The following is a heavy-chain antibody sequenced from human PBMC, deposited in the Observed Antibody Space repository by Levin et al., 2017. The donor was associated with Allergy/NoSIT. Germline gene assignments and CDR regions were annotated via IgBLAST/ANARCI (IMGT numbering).Heavy chain of an antibody. D-gene: IGHD3-22*01. CDR2: ISYDGSNK. CDR1: GFTFSSYG. Sequence: PGGSLRLSCAASGFTFSSYGMHWVRQAPGKGLEWVAVISYDGSNKYYADSVKGRFTISRDNSKNTLYLQMNSLRAEDTAVYYCVAYYYDSSGPSPYYYGMDVWGQGTTVTVSS. J-gene: IGHJ6*02. V-gene: IGHV3-30*03. CDR3: VAYYYDSSGPSPYYYGMDV.